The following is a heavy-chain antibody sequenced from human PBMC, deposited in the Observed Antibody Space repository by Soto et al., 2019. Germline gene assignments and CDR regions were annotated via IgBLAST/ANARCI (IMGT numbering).Heavy chain of an antibody. Sequence: GGSLRLSCAASGFTFSNYAMNWVRQAPGKGLEWVSYISHKSSAIYHADSVKGRFTISRDNAKNSLYLQMNSLRAEDTAVYYCARQRVVTLVRGLLDYWGQGTLVTVSS. CDR1: GFTFSNYA. V-gene: IGHV3-48*01. D-gene: IGHD2-15*01. CDR2: ISHKSSAI. J-gene: IGHJ4*02. CDR3: ARQRVVTLVRGLLDY.